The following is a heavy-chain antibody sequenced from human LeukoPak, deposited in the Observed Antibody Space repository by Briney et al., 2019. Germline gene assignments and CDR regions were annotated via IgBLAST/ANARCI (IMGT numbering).Heavy chain of an antibody. CDR3: ARDRENDY. CDR1: GFTFSSYA. CDR2: INSGGIST. Sequence: GGSLRLSCAASGFTFSSYAMSWVRQAPGKGLEWVSAINSGGISTYYADSVKGRFTISRDNSKNTLYLQMNSLRAEDTAVYYCARDRENDYWGQGTLVTVSS. J-gene: IGHJ4*02. D-gene: IGHD1-26*01. V-gene: IGHV3-23*01.